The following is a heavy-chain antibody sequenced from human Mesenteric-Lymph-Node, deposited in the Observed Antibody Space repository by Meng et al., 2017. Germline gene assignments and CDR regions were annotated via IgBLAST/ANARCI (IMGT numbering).Heavy chain of an antibody. Sequence: GGSLRLSCAASGFTFSSYSLTWVRQAPGKGLEWVSSISSRSSFIYYADSVRGRFTISRDSAKNTLYLQMNSLRVDDTAVYYCVRDDGSAPYDFWGQGTLVTVSS. CDR2: ISSRSSFI. CDR1: GFTFSSYS. J-gene: IGHJ4*02. V-gene: IGHV3-21*06. CDR3: VRDDGSAPYDF. D-gene: IGHD5-24*01.